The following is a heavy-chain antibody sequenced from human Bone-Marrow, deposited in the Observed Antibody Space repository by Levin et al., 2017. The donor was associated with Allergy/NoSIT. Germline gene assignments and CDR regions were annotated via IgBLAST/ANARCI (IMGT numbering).Heavy chain of an antibody. D-gene: IGHD1-26*01. V-gene: IGHV3-53*01. CDR3: ARDRSGTFSFDS. CDR2: IDSGGST. CDR1: GFTARNNH. Sequence: GGSLRLSCAASGFTARNNHMSWVRQGPGKGLEWVSVIDSGGSTYYADSVKGRFSLSRDISKNTLYLQMNSLRVEDTAVYYCARDRSGTFSFDSWGQGTLVTVSS. J-gene: IGHJ4*02.